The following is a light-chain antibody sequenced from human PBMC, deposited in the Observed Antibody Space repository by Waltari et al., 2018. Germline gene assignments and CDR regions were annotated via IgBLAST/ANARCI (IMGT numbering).Light chain of an antibody. CDR2: KDT. CDR1: TLSKPS. Sequence: SHELTQPPSVSVSPGQTATIPCSGETLSKPSLYWYQHKPGQAPVLLIYKDTERPSGIPDRFSGSSSGTSVTLTISGVQAEDEADYYCQLADSTVTYVFGPGTKVIVL. V-gene: IGLV3-25*03. CDR3: QLADSTVTYV. J-gene: IGLJ1*01.